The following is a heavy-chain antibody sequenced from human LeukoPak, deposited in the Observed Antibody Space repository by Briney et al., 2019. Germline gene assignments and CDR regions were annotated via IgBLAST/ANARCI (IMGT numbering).Heavy chain of an antibody. V-gene: IGHV1-46*01. CDR2: INPSGGST. D-gene: IGHD2-15*01. Sequence: GASVKVSCKASGYTFTSYYMHWVRQAPGQGLEWMGIINPSGGSTSYAQKFQGRVTMTRDMSTSTVYMELSSLRSEDTAVYYCARVGVVVVPSNWFDPWGQGTLVTVSS. CDR1: GYTFTSYY. J-gene: IGHJ5*02. CDR3: ARVGVVVVPSNWFDP.